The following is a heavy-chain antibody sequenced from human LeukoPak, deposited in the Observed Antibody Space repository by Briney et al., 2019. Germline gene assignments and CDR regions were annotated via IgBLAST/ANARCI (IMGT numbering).Heavy chain of an antibody. V-gene: IGHV4-59*01. CDR1: GGSISSYY. CDR3: ARDPGRSSGWYVRRRGYFDY. D-gene: IGHD6-19*01. CDR2: IYYSGST. Sequence: PSETLSLTCTVSGGSISSYYWSWIRQPPGKGLEWIGYIYYSGSTNYNPSLKSRVTISVDTSKNQFSLKLSSVTAADTAVYYCARDPGRSSGWYVRRRGYFDYWGQGTLVTVSS. J-gene: IGHJ4*02.